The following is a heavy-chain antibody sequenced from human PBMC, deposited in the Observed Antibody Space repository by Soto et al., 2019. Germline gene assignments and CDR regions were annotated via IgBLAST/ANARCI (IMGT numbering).Heavy chain of an antibody. CDR3: ARDSYGAIDY. D-gene: IGHD4-17*01. J-gene: IGHJ4*02. CDR2: VKSKTHGGTT. Sequence: GGSLRLSCAASGFTFSNAWINWVRQAPGKGLEWVGRVKSKTHGGTTDYVEPVKGRFAISRDDSNNMVYLQMNSLKIEDTAVYYCARDSYGAIDYWGQGTLVTVSS. V-gene: IGHV3-15*07. CDR1: GFTFSNAW.